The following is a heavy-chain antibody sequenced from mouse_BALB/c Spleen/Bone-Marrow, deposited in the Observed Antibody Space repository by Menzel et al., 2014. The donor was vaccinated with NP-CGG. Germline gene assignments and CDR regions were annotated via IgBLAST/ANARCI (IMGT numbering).Heavy chain of an antibody. V-gene: IGHV1-18*01. CDR2: INPNDGGT. D-gene: IGHD1-1*02. CDR3: ANYGISFGY. CDR1: GYSFTEYN. J-gene: IGHJ3*02. Sequence: EVQLQQSGPELVKPGASVKISCKASGYSFTEYNMHWVKQSNGKSLEWIGGINPNDGGTSYNQKFKDKATLTVDKSSNTAYMQRKIPTADDAANYYCANYGISFGYWGQGTLVTVSA.